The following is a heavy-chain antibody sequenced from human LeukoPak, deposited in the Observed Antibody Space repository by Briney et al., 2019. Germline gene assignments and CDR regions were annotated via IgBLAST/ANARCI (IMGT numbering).Heavy chain of an antibody. CDR2: IGESGDET. CDR1: GFTFSTHA. J-gene: IGHJ6*02. D-gene: IGHD3-3*01. V-gene: IGHV3-23*01. CDR3: VKDRFLEAYGMEV. Sequence: GGSLRLSCAASGFTFSTHAMTWVRQAPGKGLEWVSVIGESGDETYYADSVKGRFTISSDKSKNTLYLQMNGLRAEDTAVYYGVKDRFLEAYGMEVWGQGTTVTVSS.